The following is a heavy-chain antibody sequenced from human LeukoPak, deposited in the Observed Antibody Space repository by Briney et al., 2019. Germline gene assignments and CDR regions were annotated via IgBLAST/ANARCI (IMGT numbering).Heavy chain of an antibody. CDR1: GFTFSSYS. Sequence: GSLRLSCAASGFTFSSYSMNWVRHAPGKGLEWVSSISSSSSYIYYADSVKGRFTISRDNAKNSLYLQMNSLRAEATAVYYCARGEQWLVPRTFDYWGQGTLVTVSS. D-gene: IGHD6-19*01. J-gene: IGHJ4*02. CDR2: ISSSSSYI. V-gene: IGHV3-21*01. CDR3: ARGEQWLVPRTFDY.